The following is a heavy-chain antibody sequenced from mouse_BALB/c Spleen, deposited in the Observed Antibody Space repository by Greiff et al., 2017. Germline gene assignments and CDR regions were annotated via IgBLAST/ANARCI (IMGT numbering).Heavy chain of an antibody. J-gene: IGHJ4*01. CDR2: INPSSGYT. Sequence: QVQLKESGAELARPGASVKMSCKASGYTFTSYTMHWVKQRPGQGLEWIGYINPSSGYTNYNQKFKDKATLTADKSSSTAYMQLSSLTSEDSAVYYCARQDRPDGRYYAMDYWGQGTSVTVSS. CDR3: ARQDRPDGRYYAMDY. D-gene: IGHD2-3*01. V-gene: IGHV1-4*01. CDR1: GYTFTSYT.